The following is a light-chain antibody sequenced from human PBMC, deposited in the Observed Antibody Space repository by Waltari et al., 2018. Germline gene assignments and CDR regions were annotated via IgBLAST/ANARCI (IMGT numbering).Light chain of an antibody. CDR1: QSLLHSNGYNY. V-gene: IGKV2-28*01. CDR3: MQALQTLLS. CDR2: LGS. J-gene: IGKJ4*01. Sequence: DIVVTQSPLSLPATPGEPASISCRSSQSLLHSNGYNYLHWFLQKPGQSPQLLIYLGSNRASGVPDRFSGSGSGTDFTLKISRLEAEDVGVYYCMQALQTLLSFGGGTKVEIK.